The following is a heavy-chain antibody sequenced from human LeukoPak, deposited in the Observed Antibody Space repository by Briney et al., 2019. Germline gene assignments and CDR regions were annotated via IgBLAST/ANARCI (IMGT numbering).Heavy chain of an antibody. CDR1: GGSISSYY. D-gene: IGHD5-12*01. CDR3: ARGAAVRYSGYDSDY. Sequence: PSETLSLTCTVSGGSISSYYWSWIRQPPGKGLEWIGYIYYSGSTNYNPSLKSRVTISVDTSKNQFSLRLSSVTAADTAVYYCARGAAVRYSGYDSDYWGQRTLVTVSS. CDR2: IYYSGST. V-gene: IGHV4-59*01. J-gene: IGHJ4*02.